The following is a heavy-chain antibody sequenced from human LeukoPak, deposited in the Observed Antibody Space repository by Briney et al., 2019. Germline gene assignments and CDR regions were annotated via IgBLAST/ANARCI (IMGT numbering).Heavy chain of an antibody. D-gene: IGHD1-26*01. V-gene: IGHV3-21*06. J-gene: IGHJ4*02. CDR3: ARDGVAELMSALDY. CDR1: GFTFSSYS. Sequence: GGSLRLSCAASGFTFSSYSMNWVRQAPGKGLEWVSFISSSSTYIYYADSLKGRFTISRDNAKNSLYLQMNSLRAGDTAVYYCARDGVAELMSALDYWGQGILVTVSS. CDR2: ISSSSTYI.